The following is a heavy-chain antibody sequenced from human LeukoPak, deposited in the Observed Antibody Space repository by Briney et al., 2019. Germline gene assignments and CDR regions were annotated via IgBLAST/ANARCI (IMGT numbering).Heavy chain of an antibody. CDR1: GGSISSSSYY. CDR3: ARDSYYDFWSGYYIGNSRTYMDV. J-gene: IGHJ6*03. CDR2: IYYSGST. V-gene: IGHV4-39*07. Sequence: SETLSLTCTVSGGSISSSSYYWGWIRQPPGTGLEWLGSIYYSGSTYYNPSLKSRVTISVDTSKNQFSLKLSSVTAADTAVYYCARDSYYDFWSGYYIGNSRTYMDVWGKGTTVTVSS. D-gene: IGHD3-3*01.